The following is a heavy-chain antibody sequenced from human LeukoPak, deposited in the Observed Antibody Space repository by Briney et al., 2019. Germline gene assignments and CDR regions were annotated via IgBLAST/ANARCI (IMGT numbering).Heavy chain of an antibody. CDR2: IYYSGST. V-gene: IGHV4-39*01. D-gene: IGHD3-10*01. CDR1: GGSISSGSYY. Sequence: PSETLSLTCTVSGGSISSGSYYWSWIRQPAGKGLEWIGSIYYSGSTYYNPSLKSRVTISVDTSKNQFSLKLSSVTAADTAVYYCATLSNRGRHDYWGQGTLVTVSS. J-gene: IGHJ4*02. CDR3: ATLSNRGRHDY.